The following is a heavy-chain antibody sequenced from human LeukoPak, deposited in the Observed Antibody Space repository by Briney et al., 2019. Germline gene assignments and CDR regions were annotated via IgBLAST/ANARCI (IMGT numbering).Heavy chain of an antibody. CDR2: IRYDGSNK. CDR3: AEDKGNYYFDY. V-gene: IGHV3-30*02. CDR1: GFALKSYS. Sequence: GGSLRLSCAGSGFALKSYSLSWVRQAPGEGLEWVAFIRYDGSNKYYADSVKGRFTISRDDSKKTVYLQMNSLRAEDTALYYCAEDKGNYYFDYWGQGTLVTVSS. J-gene: IGHJ4*02. D-gene: IGHD4-23*01.